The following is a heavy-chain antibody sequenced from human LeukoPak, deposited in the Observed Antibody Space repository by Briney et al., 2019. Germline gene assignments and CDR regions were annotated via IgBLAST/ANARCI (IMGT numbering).Heavy chain of an antibody. CDR2: ISGRGGST. J-gene: IGHJ5*02. CDR1: GFTFSSYA. V-gene: IGHV3-23*01. D-gene: IGHD3-16*01. CDR3: GKDFGDTYDYVWGLNWFDP. Sequence: GGSLRLSCAASGFTFSSYAMSWVRQAPGKGLEWVSAISGRGGSTYYADSVKGRFTISRDNSKNTLYLQMNSLRAEDTAVYYFGKDFGDTYDYVWGLNWFDPWGQGTLVTVSS.